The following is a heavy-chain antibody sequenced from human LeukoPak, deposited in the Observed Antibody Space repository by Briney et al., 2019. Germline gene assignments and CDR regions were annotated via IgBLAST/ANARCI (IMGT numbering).Heavy chain of an antibody. CDR3: AKEGGSSWLSHFDY. J-gene: IGHJ4*02. V-gene: IGHV3-23*01. CDR2: ISGAGTGT. CDR1: GFTFSGYG. D-gene: IGHD6-13*01. Sequence: GGSLRLSCAASGFTFSGYGMSWVRQAPGMGLEWVAAISGAGTGTYYADPVKGRFSISRDNSKNTVFLQMSSVRVEETAVYFCAKEGGSSWLSHFDYWGLGTLVTVSS.